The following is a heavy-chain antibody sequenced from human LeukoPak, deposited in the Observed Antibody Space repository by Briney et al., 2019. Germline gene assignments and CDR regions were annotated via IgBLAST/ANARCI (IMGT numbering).Heavy chain of an antibody. V-gene: IGHV4-59*01. CDR3: ARDWGGDCTNGVCYSHGMDV. Sequence: PSETLSLTCTVSGGSISSYYWSWLRQPPGKGLEWIGYIWYSGSTNYNPSLNSRVTISVDTSKNQFSLKLSSVTAADTAVYYCARDWGGDCTNGVCYSHGMDVWGQGTTVTLSS. J-gene: IGHJ6*02. CDR1: GGSISSYY. CDR2: IWYSGST. D-gene: IGHD2-8*01.